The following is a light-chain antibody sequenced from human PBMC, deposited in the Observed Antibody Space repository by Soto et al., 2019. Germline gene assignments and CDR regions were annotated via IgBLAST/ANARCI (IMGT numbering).Light chain of an antibody. CDR3: QQYGTPRSVT. CDR2: GAS. J-gene: IGKJ5*01. CDR1: QSVDSNY. Sequence: EIVLTQSPGTLSLSPGEEATLSCRASQSVDSNYLAWYQQKPGQTPRLIIYGASGRADGIPQRFSGSGFGTDFTLAISKAEPEDFAVYYCQQYGTPRSVTFGQGTRLEIK. V-gene: IGKV3-20*01.